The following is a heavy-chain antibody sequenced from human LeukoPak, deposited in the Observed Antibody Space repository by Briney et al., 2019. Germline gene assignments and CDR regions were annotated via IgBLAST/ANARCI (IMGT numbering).Heavy chain of an antibody. CDR3: AKDGAVDDFWSGYYPIYYYYYHYGMDV. Sequence: GGSLRLSCAASGFMFSSNWMSWVRLAPGKGLEWVANIKEDGTETYYVDSVKGRFTISRDNAKNSLYLQMNSLRVEDTAVYYCAKDGAVDDFWSGYYPIYYYYYHYGMDVWGQGTTVTVSS. J-gene: IGHJ6*02. V-gene: IGHV3-7*03. D-gene: IGHD3-3*01. CDR1: GFMFSSNW. CDR2: IKEDGTET.